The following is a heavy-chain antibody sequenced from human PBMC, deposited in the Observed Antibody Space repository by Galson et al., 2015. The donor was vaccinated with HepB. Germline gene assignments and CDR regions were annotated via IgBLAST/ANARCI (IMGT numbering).Heavy chain of an antibody. CDR1: GFTFSDSA. V-gene: IGHV3-30*18. D-gene: IGHD1-26*01. CDR3: AKDLSQYRVPQGSAFDI. Sequence: SLRLSCAASGFTFSDSAMHWVRQAPGKGPEWVAMISYDGSDKNYADSVKGRFTISRDHSKNTMYLQMNSLRAEDTAIYYCAKDLSQYRVPQGSAFDIWGQGTRVTVSS. CDR2: ISYDGSDK. J-gene: IGHJ3*02.